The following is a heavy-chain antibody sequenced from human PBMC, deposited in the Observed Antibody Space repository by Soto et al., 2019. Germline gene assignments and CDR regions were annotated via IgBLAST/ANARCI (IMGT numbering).Heavy chain of an antibody. Sequence: SQTLSLTCVISGNNVSTNSAGWNLIRQSPSRGLEWLGRTYYRSKWNNDYAASVKGRINVNPDTSKNQFSLHLNSVTPEDTGVYYCARNSWNAPPAFDFWGQGIQVTVSS. CDR3: ARNSWNAPPAFDF. CDR1: GNNVSTNSAG. CDR2: TYYRSKWNN. J-gene: IGHJ4*02. D-gene: IGHD1-1*01. V-gene: IGHV6-1*01.